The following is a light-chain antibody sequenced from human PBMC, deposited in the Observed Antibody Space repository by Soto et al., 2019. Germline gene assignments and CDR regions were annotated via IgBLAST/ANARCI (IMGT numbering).Light chain of an antibody. J-gene: IGKJ1*01. CDR1: QSVSSY. V-gene: IGKV3-11*01. Sequence: EIVLTQSPATLSLSPGERATLSCRASQSVSSYLAWYQQKPGQAPRLLIYDASNRATGIPARFSGSGSGTDFTLTISSLEPEDFAVYYCQQRSNGPAVTFGQGTKWIS. CDR2: DAS. CDR3: QQRSNGPAVT.